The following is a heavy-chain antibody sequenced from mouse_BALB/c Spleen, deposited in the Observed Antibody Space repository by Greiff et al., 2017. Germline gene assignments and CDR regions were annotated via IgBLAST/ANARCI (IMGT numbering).Heavy chain of an antibody. V-gene: IGHV3-6*02. CDR1: GYSITSGYY. D-gene: IGHD2-4*01. CDR3: IYYDYDGFAY. J-gene: IGHJ3*01. Sequence: VQLQQSGPGLVKPSQSLSLTCSVTGYSITSGYYWNWIRQFPGNKLEWMGYISYDGSNNYNPSLKNRISITRDTSKNQFFLKLNSVTTEDTATYYCIYYDYDGFAYWGQGTLVTVSA. CDR2: ISYDGSN.